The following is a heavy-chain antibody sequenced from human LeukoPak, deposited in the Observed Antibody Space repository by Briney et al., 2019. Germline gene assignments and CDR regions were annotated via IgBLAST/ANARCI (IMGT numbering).Heavy chain of an antibody. D-gene: IGHD3-10*01. J-gene: IGHJ4*02. CDR3: ARGRWFEELLWGFFDY. Sequence: SSETLSLTCAVYGGSFSGYYWSWIRQLPGKGLEWIGEINHSGSTNYNPSLKSRVTISVETSKNQFSLKLSSVTAADTAVYYCARGRWFEELLWGFFDYWGQGTLVTVSS. CDR1: GGSFSGYY. V-gene: IGHV4-34*01. CDR2: INHSGST.